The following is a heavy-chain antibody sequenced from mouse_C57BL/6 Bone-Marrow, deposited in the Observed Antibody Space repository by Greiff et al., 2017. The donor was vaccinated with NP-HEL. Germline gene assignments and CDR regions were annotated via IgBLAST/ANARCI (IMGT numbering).Heavy chain of an antibody. CDR1: GFTFSSYG. V-gene: IGHV5-6*01. CDR3: ARQPYYGSRGYYAMDY. D-gene: IGHD1-1*01. J-gene: IGHJ4*01. Sequence: EVQGVESGGDLVKPGGSLKLSCAASGFTFSSYGMSWVRQTPDKRLEWVATISSGGSYTYYPDSVKGRFTISRDNAKNTLYLQMSSLKSEDTAMYYCARQPYYGSRGYYAMDYWGQGTSVTVSS. CDR2: ISSGGSYT.